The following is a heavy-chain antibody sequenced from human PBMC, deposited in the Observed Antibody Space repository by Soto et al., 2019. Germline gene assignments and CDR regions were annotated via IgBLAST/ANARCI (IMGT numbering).Heavy chain of an antibody. CDR1: GGSIRSGDYY. CDR3: ARNHLRGNWFDP. V-gene: IGHV4-30-4*01. CDR2: MYFSGTT. D-gene: IGHD3-16*01. Sequence: QVQLQESGRGQLKPSQTLSLTCTVSGGSIRSGDYYWSWIRQSPGKGLEWVGYMYFSGTTYYNPSLGSRVTISLDTSNRFSLRLSFVTVADTAVYYCARNHLRGNWFDPWGQGTLVTVSS. J-gene: IGHJ5*02.